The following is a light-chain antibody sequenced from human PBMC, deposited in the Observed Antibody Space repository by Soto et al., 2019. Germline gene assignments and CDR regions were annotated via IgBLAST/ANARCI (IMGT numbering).Light chain of an antibody. CDR1: SSNIGSNT. CDR2: SNT. V-gene: IGLV1-44*01. J-gene: IGLJ1*01. CDR3: AVWDDRLNGCV. Sequence: QSVLTQPPSVSETPGQRVTISCSGSSSNIGSNTVNWYRQLPETAPKLLIYSNTQRPSGVPDRFSGSKSGTSASLAISGLQSEDEAGYYCAVWDDRLNGCVFGTGTKVTGL.